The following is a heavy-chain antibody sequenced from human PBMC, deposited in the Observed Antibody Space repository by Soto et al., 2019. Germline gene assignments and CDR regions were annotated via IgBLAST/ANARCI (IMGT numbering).Heavy chain of an antibody. D-gene: IGHD4-4*01. CDR1: GFTFSDYY. CDR3: ARVREDYSNHIYFDY. J-gene: IGHJ4*02. Sequence: GGSLRLSCAASGFTFSDYYMSWIRQAPGKGLEWVSYISSSSSYTNYADSVKGRFTISRDNAKNSLYLQMNSLRAEDTAVYYCARVREDYSNHIYFDYWGQGTLVTVSS. CDR2: ISSSSSYT. V-gene: IGHV3-11*06.